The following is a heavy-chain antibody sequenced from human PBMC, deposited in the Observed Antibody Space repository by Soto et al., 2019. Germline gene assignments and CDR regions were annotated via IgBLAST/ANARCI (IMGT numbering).Heavy chain of an antibody. V-gene: IGHV4-59*02. J-gene: IGHJ3*01. CDR3: ARAFYDSSATGLAFDL. Sequence: QALSVPCSDAGGSVSGHYCAWMRQAPGQGLEWPAHMVYSCSEGRKTDPSLKMRVSISVVGSTNHISLKLTSVTAADTAVYYCARAFYDSSATGLAFDLWRRGTMVTVSS. CDR1: GGSVSGHY. CDR2: MVYSCSEGR. D-gene: IGHD3-16*01.